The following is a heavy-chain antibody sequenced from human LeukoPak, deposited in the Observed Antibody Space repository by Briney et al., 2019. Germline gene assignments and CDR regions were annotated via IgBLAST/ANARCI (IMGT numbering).Heavy chain of an antibody. J-gene: IGHJ3*02. CDR2: ISGSGINA. CDR3: VIARYYDFWSAYKGDAFDI. D-gene: IGHD3-3*01. Sequence: PGGSLRLSCTTSGFTFSMYVMTWVRQGPGKGLEWVSAISGSGINAYYADSVRGRFTISRDRSKNTLFLQMNTLRAEDTALYYCVIARYYDFWSAYKGDAFDIWGHGTMVAVSS. V-gene: IGHV3-23*01. CDR1: GFTFSMYV.